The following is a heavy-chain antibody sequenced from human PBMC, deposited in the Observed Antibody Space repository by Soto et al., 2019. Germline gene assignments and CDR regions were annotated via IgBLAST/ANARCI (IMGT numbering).Heavy chain of an antibody. CDR2: INHSGST. CDR3: AREFRLVYFDY. Sequence: SETLSLTCAVYGGSFSGYYWSWIRQPPGKGLEWIGEINHSGSTNYNPSLKSRVTISVDTSKNQFSLKLSSVTAADTAVYYCAREFRLVYFDYWGQGTLVTVSS. J-gene: IGHJ4*02. V-gene: IGHV4-34*01. D-gene: IGHD6-6*01. CDR1: GGSFSGYY.